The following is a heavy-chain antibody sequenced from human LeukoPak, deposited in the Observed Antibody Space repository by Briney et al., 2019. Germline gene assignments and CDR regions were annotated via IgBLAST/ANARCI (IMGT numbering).Heavy chain of an antibody. CDR1: GFTFSSYW. Sequence: GGSLRLSCAASGFTFSSYWMTWVRLAPGKGLEWVAHVKPDGSEKSYVDSVKGRFTISRDNAQNSLYLQMNSLRAEDTAVYYRARVRSGYNYGDFWGQGTLVTVSS. V-gene: IGHV3-7*03. CDR2: VKPDGSEK. D-gene: IGHD5-18*01. CDR3: ARVRSGYNYGDF. J-gene: IGHJ4*02.